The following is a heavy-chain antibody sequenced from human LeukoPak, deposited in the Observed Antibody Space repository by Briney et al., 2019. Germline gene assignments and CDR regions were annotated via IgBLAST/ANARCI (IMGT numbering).Heavy chain of an antibody. J-gene: IGHJ6*03. CDR3: ARVPAATFRTYYYYYYMDV. V-gene: IGHV3-7*01. D-gene: IGHD2-2*01. CDR2: IKQDGSEK. CDR1: GFTFSSYW. Sequence: GGSLRLSCAASGFTFSSYWMSWVRQAPGRGLEWVANIKQDGSEKYYVDSVKGRFTISRDDAKNSLYLQMNSLRAEDTAVYYCARVPAATFRTYYYYYYMDVWGKGTTVTVSS.